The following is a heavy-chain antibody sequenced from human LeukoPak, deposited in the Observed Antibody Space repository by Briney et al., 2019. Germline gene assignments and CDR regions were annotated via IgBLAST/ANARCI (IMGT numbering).Heavy chain of an antibody. J-gene: IGHJ5*02. CDR1: GLSFRNYA. D-gene: IGHD2-2*01. Sequence: GGSLRLSCAASGLSFRNYAMTWVRQAPGRGLEWVSHISGSGGSIYYADSVRGRFTISRDDSKNTLYLQMDSLRAEDTALYYCAKDLGCPSNSCSNNGFDPWGQGTLVTVSS. CDR2: ISGSGGSI. CDR3: AKDLGCPSNSCSNNGFDP. V-gene: IGHV3-23*01.